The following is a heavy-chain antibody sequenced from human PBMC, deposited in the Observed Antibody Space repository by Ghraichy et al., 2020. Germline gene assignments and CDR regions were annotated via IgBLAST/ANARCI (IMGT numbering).Heavy chain of an antibody. D-gene: IGHD3-9*01. CDR2: IYYSGST. Sequence: SETLSLTCTVSGGSISSGGYYWSWIRQHPGKGLEWIVYIYYSGSTYYNPSLKSRVTISVDTSKNQFSLKVSFVTAADTAVYYCARGPYYDILTTYHYYYGMDVWGQGTTVTVSS. J-gene: IGHJ6*02. V-gene: IGHV4-31*03. CDR3: ARGPYYDILTTYHYYYGMDV. CDR1: GGSISSGGYY.